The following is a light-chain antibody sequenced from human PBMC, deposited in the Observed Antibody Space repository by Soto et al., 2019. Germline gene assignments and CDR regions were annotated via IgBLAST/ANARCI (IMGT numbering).Light chain of an antibody. Sequence: QSALTQPASVSGSPGQSITISCTGTSSDVGGYNYVSWYQQHPGKAHKLMIFEVSNRPSGVSNRFSGSKSGNTASLTISGLQAEDEADYYCSSYTISSTVFGTGTKLTVL. J-gene: IGLJ1*01. CDR3: SSYTISSTV. CDR1: SSDVGGYNY. CDR2: EVS. V-gene: IGLV2-14*01.